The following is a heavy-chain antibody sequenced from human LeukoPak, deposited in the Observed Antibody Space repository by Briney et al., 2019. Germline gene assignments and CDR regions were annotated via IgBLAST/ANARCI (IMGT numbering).Heavy chain of an antibody. D-gene: IGHD3-10*01. CDR3: ARQQSSGSSIVFDY. V-gene: IGHV4-39*01. Sequence: PSETLSLTCTVSGGSISSSSYYWGWIRQPPGKGLEWIGSIYYSGSTYYNPSLKSRVTISVDTSKNQFSLKLSSVTAADTAVYYCARQQSSGSSIVFDYWGQGTLVTVSS. CDR1: GGSISSSSYY. J-gene: IGHJ4*02. CDR2: IYYSGST.